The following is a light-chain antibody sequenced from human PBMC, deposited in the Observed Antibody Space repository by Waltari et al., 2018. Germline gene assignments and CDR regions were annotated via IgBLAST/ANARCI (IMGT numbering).Light chain of an antibody. Sequence: QSVLTQPPSVSGAPGQRVTISCTGSSSNIGAGYDVFWYQHLPGTAPKLLIFGNICLPSGFPDRFSGAKSGTSASLAIIGLQAEDEADYCCQSYDSSLSVVFGGGTKVTVL. V-gene: IGLV1-40*01. CDR1: SSNIGAGYD. CDR3: QSYDSSLSVV. CDR2: GNI. J-gene: IGLJ2*01.